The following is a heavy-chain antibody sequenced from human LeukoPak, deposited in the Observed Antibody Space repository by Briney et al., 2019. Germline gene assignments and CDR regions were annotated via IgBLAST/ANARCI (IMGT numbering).Heavy chain of an antibody. Sequence: PSETLSLTCTVSGGSISSSSYYWGWIRQPPGKGLEWIGGIYYSGDTYYNPSLRSRVTISVDTSKNQFSLKLSSVTAADTAVYYCARSLKQWMAQYYFDYWGQGTLVTVSS. CDR3: ARSLKQWMAQYYFDY. J-gene: IGHJ4*02. CDR2: IYYSGDT. D-gene: IGHD6-19*01. CDR1: GGSISSSSYY. V-gene: IGHV4-39*01.